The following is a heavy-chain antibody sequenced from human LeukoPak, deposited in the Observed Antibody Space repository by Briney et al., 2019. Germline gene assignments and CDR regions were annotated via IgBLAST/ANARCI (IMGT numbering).Heavy chain of an antibody. D-gene: IGHD3-10*02. CDR2: IWYDGSNK. Sequence: PGRSLRLSCAASGFTFSSYGMHWVRQAPGKGLEWVAVIWYDGSNKYYADCVKGRFTISRDNSKNTVYLQMNSLRAEDTAVYYCVTYYYVDAFDIWGQGTMVTVSS. V-gene: IGHV3-33*01. J-gene: IGHJ3*02. CDR3: VTYYYVDAFDI. CDR1: GFTFSSYG.